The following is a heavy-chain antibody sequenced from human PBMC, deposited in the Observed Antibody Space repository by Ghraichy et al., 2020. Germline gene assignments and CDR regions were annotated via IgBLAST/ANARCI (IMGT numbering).Heavy chain of an antibody. J-gene: IGHJ4*01. D-gene: IGHD6-19*01. CDR2: IKQDGSEK. V-gene: IGHV3-7*04. CDR1: GFTFSSYR. Sequence: GGSLRLSCAASGFTFSSYRMSWVRQAPGKGLEWVAIIKQDGSEKYYVDSVKGRFTISRDNAKNSLYLQMNSLRADDTAVYYCAGGRGWLLDCWGHGTLVTVSS. CDR3: AGGRGWLLDC.